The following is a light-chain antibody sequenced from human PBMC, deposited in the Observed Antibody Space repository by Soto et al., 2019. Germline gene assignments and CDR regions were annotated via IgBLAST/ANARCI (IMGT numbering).Light chain of an antibody. CDR2: EVS. CDR3: SSYAGTS. Sequence: QSALTQPPSASGSPGQSVTISCTGTSSDVGGYNYVSWYQQHPGKAPKLMIYEVSKWPSGVPDRFSGSKSGNTASLTVSGLQAEDEADYYCSSYAGTSFGGGTKLTVL. J-gene: IGLJ2*01. V-gene: IGLV2-8*01. CDR1: SSDVGGYNY.